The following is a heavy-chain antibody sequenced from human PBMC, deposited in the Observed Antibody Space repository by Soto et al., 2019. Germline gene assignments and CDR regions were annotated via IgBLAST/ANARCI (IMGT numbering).Heavy chain of an antibody. V-gene: IGHV1-69*13. CDR2: IIPIFGTA. CDR1: GGTFSSYA. Sequence: SVKVSCKASGGTFSSYAISWVRQAPGQGLEWMGGIIPIFGTANYAQKFQGRVTITADESMSTAYMELSSLRSEDTAVYYCARDGRGGRDGYNTPFDYWGQGTLVTVS. J-gene: IGHJ4*02. D-gene: IGHD5-12*01. CDR3: ARDGRGGRDGYNTPFDY.